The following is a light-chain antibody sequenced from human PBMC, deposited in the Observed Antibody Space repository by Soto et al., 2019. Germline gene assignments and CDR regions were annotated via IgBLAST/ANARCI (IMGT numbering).Light chain of an antibody. V-gene: IGKV1-39*01. CDR2: AAS. CDR1: QSISGY. CDR3: QQGYSNPIT. Sequence: IQLNKSPSSQPASIEDRVTIICRASQSISGYLNWYQQKPGKAPKPLIYAASSLQSGVPSRFSGSESGTDFTLTITSLQPEDFATYYCQQGYSNPITFGQGTRLEIK. J-gene: IGKJ5*01.